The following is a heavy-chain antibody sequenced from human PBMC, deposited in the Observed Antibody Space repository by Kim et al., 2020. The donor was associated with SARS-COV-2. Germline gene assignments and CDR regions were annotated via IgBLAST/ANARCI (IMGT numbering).Heavy chain of an antibody. Sequence: SETLSLTCIVSGGSISSRSYYWGWIRQPPGKGLEWIGTIHYSGGAYPNPSLKSRVTMSADTSKRQFSLKLSSVTAADTAVYYCARHNPMPENVVGYAFDIWGRGKMVTVSS. V-gene: IGHV4-39*01. D-gene: IGHD2-15*01. CDR2: IHYSGGA. CDR1: GGSISSRSYY. CDR3: ARHNPMPENVVGYAFDI. J-gene: IGHJ3*02.